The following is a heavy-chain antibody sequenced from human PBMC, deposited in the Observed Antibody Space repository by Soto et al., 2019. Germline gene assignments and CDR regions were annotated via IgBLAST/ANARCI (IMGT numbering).Heavy chain of an antibody. D-gene: IGHD3-10*01. Sequence: SETLSLTCAVSGGSITSGNSYSWSWIRQPPGKGLEWIGSISHTGSTSYNPSLKSRLTMSVDKSKNQFSLRLSSVTAADMAVYYCARAVAPYFGTWFDPWGQGTLVTVSS. CDR1: GGSITSGNSYS. J-gene: IGHJ5*02. CDR3: ARAVAPYFGTWFDP. V-gene: IGHV4-30-2*01. CDR2: ISHTGST.